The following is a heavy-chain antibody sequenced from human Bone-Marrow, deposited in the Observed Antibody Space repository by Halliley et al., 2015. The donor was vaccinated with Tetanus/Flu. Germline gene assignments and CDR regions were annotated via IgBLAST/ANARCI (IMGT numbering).Heavy chain of an antibody. CDR2: INYTGNT. Sequence: TLSLTCSVSGRTISTYFWTWIRQPPGKGLEWLGDINYTGNTNYNPSLNSRVSISVDTSKNQFSLELSSVTATDTAAYFCARQMDGDYFDFWSPGTLVTVSS. CDR3: ARQMDGDYFDF. D-gene: IGHD4-17*01. CDR1: GRTISTYF. J-gene: IGHJ4*02. V-gene: IGHV4-59*08.